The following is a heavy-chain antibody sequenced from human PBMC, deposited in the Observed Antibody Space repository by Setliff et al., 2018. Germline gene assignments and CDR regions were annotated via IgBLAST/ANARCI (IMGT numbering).Heavy chain of an antibody. V-gene: IGHV3-7*01. CDR1: RFTFSNYW. CDR2: IKEDGSEK. Sequence: GGSLRLSCAASRFTFSNYWMSWVRQAPGKGLEWVANIKEDGSEKYYVDSVKGRFTISRDNAKNSLDLQMDSLRGEDTAVYYCVRDFGGTARNWFDPWGQGTLVTVSS. CDR3: VRDFGGTARNWFDP. J-gene: IGHJ5*02. D-gene: IGHD3-10*01.